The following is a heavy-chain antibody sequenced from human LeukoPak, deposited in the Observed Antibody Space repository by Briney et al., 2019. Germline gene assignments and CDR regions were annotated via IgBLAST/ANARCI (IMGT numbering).Heavy chain of an antibody. J-gene: IGHJ4*02. CDR1: GGTFSSYA. CDR3: ARARYYDSSGYPASLDY. CDR2: ITPIFGTA. D-gene: IGHD3-22*01. V-gene: IGHV1-69*06. Sequence: GASVKVSCKASGGTFSSYAISWVRQAPGQGLEWMGGITPIFGTANYAQKFQGRVTITADKSTSTAYMELSSLRSEDTAVYYCARARYYDSSGYPASLDYWGQGTLVTVSS.